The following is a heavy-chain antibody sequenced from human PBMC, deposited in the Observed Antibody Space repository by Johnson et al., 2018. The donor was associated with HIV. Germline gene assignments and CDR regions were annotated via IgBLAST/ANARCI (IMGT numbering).Heavy chain of an antibody. CDR2: ISYDGSNK. V-gene: IGHV3-30*04. J-gene: IGHJ3*02. CDR3: ARGDDRGIGRAQNTGAFDI. Sequence: QLVESGGGVVQPGRSLRLSCAASGFTFSRYAMHWVRQAPGKGLEWVAVISYDGSNKYYADSVKGRFTISRDNYKNTLYLQMNSLRAEDTAVYYCARGDDRGIGRAQNTGAFDIWGQGTMVTVSS. D-gene: IGHD3-10*01. CDR1: GFTFSRYA.